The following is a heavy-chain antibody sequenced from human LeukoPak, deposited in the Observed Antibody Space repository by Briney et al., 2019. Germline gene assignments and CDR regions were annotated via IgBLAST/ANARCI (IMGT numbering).Heavy chain of an antibody. Sequence: GGSLRLSCAASGFTFSSYSMNWVRQAPGKGLEWVSYISSSSTIYYADSVKGRFTISRDNAKNSLYLQMNSLRAEDTAVYYCAREYYYEGGVDYWGQGTLVTVSS. V-gene: IGHV3-48*01. CDR1: GFTFSSYS. J-gene: IGHJ4*02. CDR3: AREYYYEGGVDY. CDR2: ISSSSTI. D-gene: IGHD3-22*01.